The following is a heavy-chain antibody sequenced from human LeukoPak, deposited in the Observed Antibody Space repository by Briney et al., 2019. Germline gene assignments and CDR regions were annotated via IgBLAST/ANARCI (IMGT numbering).Heavy chain of an antibody. CDR1: GFTFSSYA. CDR3: ARDLYRIVVVPHYFDY. V-gene: IGHV3-30*01. Sequence: GRSLRLSCEASGFTFSSYALHWVRQAPGKGPEWVAVISYDGLSKYFADSVKGRFTISRDNSKDTLYLQMNSLRAEDTAVYYCARDLYRIVVVPHYFDYWGQGTLVTVSS. CDR2: ISYDGLSK. J-gene: IGHJ4*02. D-gene: IGHD3-22*01.